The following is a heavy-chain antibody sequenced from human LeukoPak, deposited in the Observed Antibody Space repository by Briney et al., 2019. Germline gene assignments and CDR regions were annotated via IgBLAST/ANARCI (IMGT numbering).Heavy chain of an antibody. D-gene: IGHD6-13*01. CDR3: ARDGRGHWDTRIWYLGNWFDP. V-gene: IGHV1-18*01. CDR2: ISTYSGNT. CDR1: GYTXTTYG. Sequence: GASVMVSCKASGYTXTTYGISWVRQAPGQGPEWMGWISTYSGNTHYAQELQGRVTLTTDTSTSTAYMDLRSLRSDDTAVYYCARDGRGHWDTRIWYLGNWFDPWGPGNPGHRLL. J-gene: IGHJ5*02.